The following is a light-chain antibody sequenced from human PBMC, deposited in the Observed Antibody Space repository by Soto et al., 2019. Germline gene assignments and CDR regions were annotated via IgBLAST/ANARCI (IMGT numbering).Light chain of an antibody. CDR2: KAS. CDR3: QHYNTYPWT. Sequence: DIQVNQSPSILSASVGDRVTITCRASQSISSWLAWYQQKPGKAPNLLIHKASHLESGVPSRFSGSGSGTEFTLTISSLQPGDFATYYCQHYNTYPWTFGQGTKVDIK. J-gene: IGKJ1*01. V-gene: IGKV1-5*03. CDR1: QSISSW.